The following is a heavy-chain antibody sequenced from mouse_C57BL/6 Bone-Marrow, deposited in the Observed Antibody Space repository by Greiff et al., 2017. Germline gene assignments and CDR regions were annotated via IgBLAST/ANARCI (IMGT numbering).Heavy chain of an antibody. V-gene: IGHV5-6*01. CDR1: GFTFSSYG. D-gene: IGHD1-1*01. CDR3: ARRGLLLLRSMDY. CDR2: ISSGGSYT. Sequence: EVKVVESGGDLVKPGGSLKLSCAASGFTFSSYGMSWVRQTPDKRLEWVATISSGGSYTYYPDSVKGRFTISRDNAKNTLYLQMSSLKSEDTAMYYCARRGLLLLRSMDYWGQGTSVTVSS. J-gene: IGHJ4*01.